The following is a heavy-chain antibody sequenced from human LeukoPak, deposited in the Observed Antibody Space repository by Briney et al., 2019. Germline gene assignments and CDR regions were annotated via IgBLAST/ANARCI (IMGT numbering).Heavy chain of an antibody. V-gene: IGHV4-61*02. CDR3: ARGVITMIVDDAFDI. CDR2: IYTSGST. Sequence: SQTLSLTCTVSGGSFSSGSYYWSWIRQPAGKGLEWIGRIYTSGSTNYNPSLKSRVTISVDTSKNQFSLKLSSVTAADTAVYYCARGVITMIVDDAFDIWGQGTMVTVSS. CDR1: GGSFSSGSYY. D-gene: IGHD3-22*01. J-gene: IGHJ3*02.